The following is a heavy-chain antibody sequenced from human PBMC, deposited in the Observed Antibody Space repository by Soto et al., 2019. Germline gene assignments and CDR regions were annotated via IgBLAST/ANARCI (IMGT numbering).Heavy chain of an antibody. D-gene: IGHD6-19*01. J-gene: IGHJ6*02. CDR1: GYSFITYC. Sequence: GESLNISSTGSGYSFITYCTGWVRQMPGKGLEWMGIIYPGDSDTRYSPSFQGQVTISADKSISTAYLQMNSLRAEDTAVYYCAKDSRWLAERAYYGRDGWGQGTAVTVS. CDR2: IYPGDSDT. V-gene: IGHV5-51*01. CDR3: AKDSRWLAERAYYGRDG.